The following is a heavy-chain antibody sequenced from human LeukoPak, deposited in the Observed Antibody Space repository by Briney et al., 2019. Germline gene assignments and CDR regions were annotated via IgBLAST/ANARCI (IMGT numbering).Heavy chain of an antibody. CDR2: INHSGHS. J-gene: IGHJ4*02. V-gene: IGHV4-34*01. Sequence: SETLSLTCSVYGGSFSGYYWRWIRQPPGKGLEWIGEINHSGHSNYNPSLKSRVTISVDTSKNQFSLKLSSVTAADTAVYYCARTGSGSYYNRVYWGQGTLVTVSS. CDR1: GGSFSGYY. CDR3: ARTGSGSYYNRVY. D-gene: IGHD3-10*01.